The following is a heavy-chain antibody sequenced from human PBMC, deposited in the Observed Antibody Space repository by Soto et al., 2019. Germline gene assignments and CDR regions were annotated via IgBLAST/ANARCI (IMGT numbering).Heavy chain of an antibody. J-gene: IGHJ3*02. CDR1: GFTFSGYW. D-gene: IGHD2-21*01. V-gene: IGHV3-74*01. CDR3: ATGILDASSRAFDI. Sequence: EVQLVESGGGLVQPGGSLRLSCAASGFTFSGYWMHWVRQAPGKRLVWVSRINTDGSATNYADSVKGRFTISRDNAKNTLDLRMNSLRAEDTAVYYCATGILDASSRAFDIWGQGTMVTVSS. CDR2: INTDGSAT.